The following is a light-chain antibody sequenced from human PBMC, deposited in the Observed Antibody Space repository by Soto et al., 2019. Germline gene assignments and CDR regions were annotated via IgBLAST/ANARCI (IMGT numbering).Light chain of an antibody. CDR3: QQYDYFPLS. J-gene: IGKJ5*01. Sequence: DLQMTQAPVSLSASVGDRVTITCRASQDIHSYLAWFQQKPGKAPKSLIYATSSLQLGVPSRFSGRGSGTEFTLTCSSLQPEDFATYYCQQYDYFPLSIGHGARLEMK. V-gene: IGKV1-16*01. CDR2: ATS. CDR1: QDIHSY.